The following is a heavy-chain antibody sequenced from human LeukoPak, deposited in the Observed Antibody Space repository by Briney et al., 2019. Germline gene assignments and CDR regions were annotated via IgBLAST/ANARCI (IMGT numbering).Heavy chain of an antibody. CDR2: ISYDGSNK. CDR3: ARDPVVHSSSGGFDY. V-gene: IGHV3-30*19. J-gene: IGHJ4*02. Sequence: GGSLRLSCAASGFTFSSYGMHWVRQAPGKGLEWVAVISYDGSNKYYADSVKGRFTISRDNSKNTLYLQMNSLRAEDTAVYYCARDPVVHSSSGGFDYWGQGTLVTVSS. D-gene: IGHD6-6*01. CDR1: GFTFSSYG.